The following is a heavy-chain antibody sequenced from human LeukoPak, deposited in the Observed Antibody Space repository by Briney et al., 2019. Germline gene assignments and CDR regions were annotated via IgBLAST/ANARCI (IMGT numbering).Heavy chain of an antibody. Sequence: SGGSLRLSCAASGFTFSSYSMNWVRQAPGKGLEWVSSISSSSSYIYYADSVKGRFTISRDNAKNSLYLQMNSLRAEDTAVYYCAQEGGGYYGSGKNYWGQGTLVTVSS. D-gene: IGHD3-10*01. CDR2: ISSSSSYI. J-gene: IGHJ4*02. CDR1: GFTFSSYS. CDR3: AQEGGGYYGSGKNY. V-gene: IGHV3-21*01.